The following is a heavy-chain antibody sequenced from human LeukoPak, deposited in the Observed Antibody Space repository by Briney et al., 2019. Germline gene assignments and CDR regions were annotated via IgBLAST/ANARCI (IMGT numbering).Heavy chain of an antibody. CDR2: ISYDGSNK. J-gene: IGHJ5*02. V-gene: IGHV3-30-3*01. Sequence: PGGSLRLSCAASGFTFSSYAMHWVRQAPGKGLEWVAVISYDGSNKYYADSVKGRFTISRDNAKNSLYLQMNSLRAEDTAVYYCARRGDYYDSSGYYLNWFDPWGQGTLVTVSS. D-gene: IGHD3-22*01. CDR1: GFTFSSYA. CDR3: ARRGDYYDSSGYYLNWFDP.